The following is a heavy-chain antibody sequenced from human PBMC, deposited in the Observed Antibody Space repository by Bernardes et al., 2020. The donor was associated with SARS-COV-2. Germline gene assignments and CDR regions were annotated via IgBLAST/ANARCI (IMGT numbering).Heavy chain of an antibody. CDR3: ARVWWGDCSSTSCYTVNGYYYYGMDV. CDR1: GGSFSGYY. CDR2: INHSGST. J-gene: IGHJ6*02. V-gene: IGHV4-34*01. D-gene: IGHD2-2*02. Sequence: SETLSLTCAVYGGSFSGYYWSWIRQPPGKGLEWIGEINHSGSTNYNPSLKSRVTISVDTSKNQFSLKLSSVTAADTAVYYCARVWWGDCSSTSCYTVNGYYYYGMDVWGQGTTVTVSS.